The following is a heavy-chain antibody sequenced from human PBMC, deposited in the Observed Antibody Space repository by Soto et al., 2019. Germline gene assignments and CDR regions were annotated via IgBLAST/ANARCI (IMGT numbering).Heavy chain of an antibody. D-gene: IGHD6-13*01. CDR3: ARGWFSSSWSGLALLANFDY. CDR2: INPNSGGT. V-gene: IGHV1-2*02. J-gene: IGHJ4*02. CDR1: GYTFTGYY. Sequence: QVQLVQSGAEVKKPGASVKVSCKASGYTFTGYYMHWVRQAPGQGLEWMGWINPNSGGTNYAQKFQGRVTMTRDTSISTAYMELSRLRADDTAVYYCARGWFSSSWSGLALLANFDYWGQGTLVTVSS.